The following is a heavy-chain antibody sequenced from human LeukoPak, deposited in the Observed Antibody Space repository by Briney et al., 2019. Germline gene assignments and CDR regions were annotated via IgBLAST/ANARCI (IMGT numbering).Heavy chain of an antibody. J-gene: IGHJ4*02. CDR1: GFTFSSYA. CDR3: AKDLRSSGWYYFDY. Sequence: GGSLRLSCAASGFTFSSYAMSWVRQAPGKGLEWVSAISGSGGSTYYADSVKGRFTISRDNSKNTLYLQMSSLRAEDTAVYYCAKDLRSSGWYYFDYWGQGTLVTVSS. D-gene: IGHD6-19*01. V-gene: IGHV3-23*01. CDR2: ISGSGGST.